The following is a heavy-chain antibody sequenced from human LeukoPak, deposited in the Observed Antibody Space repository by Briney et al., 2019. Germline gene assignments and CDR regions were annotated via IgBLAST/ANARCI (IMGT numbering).Heavy chain of an antibody. V-gene: IGHV3-48*04. CDR1: GFTFSSYG. D-gene: IGHD3-22*01. J-gene: IGHJ4*02. CDR3: ARVLTTYYYDSSGYYLDY. Sequence: GGSLRLSCAASGFTFSSYGMTWVRQAPGKGLEWVSYISSSSSTIYYADSVKGRFTISRDNAKNSLYLQMNSLRAEDTAVYYCARVLTTYYYDSSGYYLDYWGQGTLVTVSS. CDR2: ISSSSSTI.